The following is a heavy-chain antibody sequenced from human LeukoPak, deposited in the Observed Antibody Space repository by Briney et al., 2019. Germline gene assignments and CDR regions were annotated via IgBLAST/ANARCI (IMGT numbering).Heavy chain of an antibody. CDR1: GYRFNTHG. J-gene: IGHJ4*02. D-gene: IGHD1-26*01. CDR2: ISTYNDKK. Sequence: ASVNVSCKASGYRFNTHGISWVRQAPGQGLEWMGWISTYNDKKDYAQKFQGRATMTTDTSTTTAYLELGSLRSDDTAVFCCARHSGSYAFDYWGQGTLVTVSS. CDR3: ARHSGSYAFDY. V-gene: IGHV1-18*01.